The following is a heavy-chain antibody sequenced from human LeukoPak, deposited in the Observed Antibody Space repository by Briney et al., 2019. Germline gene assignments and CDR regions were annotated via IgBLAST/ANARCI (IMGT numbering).Heavy chain of an antibody. J-gene: IGHJ4*02. Sequence: GGSLRLSCAASGFTSSSYDFSTYAMSWVRQAPGEGLEWVSGLSGTGLPTFYPDSVKGRFTISRDNSKNTLYLQMNSLRADDTAVYYCARGSKTAGTIYTFDYWGQGTLVTVSS. CDR3: ARGSKTAGTIYTFDY. D-gene: IGHD6-13*01. CDR1: GFTSSSYDFSTYA. V-gene: IGHV3-23*01. CDR2: LSGTGLPT.